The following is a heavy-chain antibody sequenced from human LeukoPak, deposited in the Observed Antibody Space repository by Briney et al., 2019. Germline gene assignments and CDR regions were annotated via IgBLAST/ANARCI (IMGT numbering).Heavy chain of an antibody. D-gene: IGHD3-3*01. CDR3: ARLHDFWSGSTDNWFDP. CDR2: ISSSRSYK. J-gene: IGHJ5*02. CDR1: GFTFSSYS. V-gene: IGHV3-21*01. Sequence: GGSLRLSCAASGFTFSSYSMNWVRQAPGKGLEWVSSISSSRSYKYYADSVKGRSTISRDNAKNSLYLQMSSLRAEDTAVYYCARLHDFWSGSTDNWFDPWGQGTLVTVSS.